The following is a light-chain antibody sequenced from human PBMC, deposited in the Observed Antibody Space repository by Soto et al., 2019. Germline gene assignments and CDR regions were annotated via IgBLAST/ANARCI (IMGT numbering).Light chain of an antibody. CDR1: QRISSSD. Sequence: VFMKTPETVSVSQGDRATLSSRANQRISSSDLAWYHQKPGQAPRLLIYGASSRATGIPDRFSGSGSGTEFTLTICNLQAEDSALYHCHHYSKTFRPFAQGTKVDIK. CDR3: HHYSKTFRP. V-gene: IGKV3-20*01. J-gene: IGKJ1*01. CDR2: GAS.